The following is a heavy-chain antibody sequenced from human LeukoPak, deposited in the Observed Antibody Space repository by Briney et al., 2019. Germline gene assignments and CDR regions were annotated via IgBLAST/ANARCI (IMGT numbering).Heavy chain of an antibody. Sequence: SETPSLTCTVSGGSISSSSYYWGWSPQPPGTGLEWIGSISSSGSTRYNPSLESRVTISVGTSNNQFSLRLSSVTAADTAVYYCARSLERDGTYGYYFDYWGQGTLVTVSS. D-gene: IGHD1-26*01. CDR2: ISSSGST. CDR3: ARSLERDGTYGYYFDY. J-gene: IGHJ4*02. CDR1: GGSISSSSYY. V-gene: IGHV4-39*01.